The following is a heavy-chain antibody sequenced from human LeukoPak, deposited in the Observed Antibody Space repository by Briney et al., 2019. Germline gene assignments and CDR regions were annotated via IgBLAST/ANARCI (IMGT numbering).Heavy chain of an antibody. J-gene: IGHJ4*02. Sequence: SETLSLACTVSGGSVTSDSYYWSWIRQPPGKGLEWIGYIYYSGNTNYNPSLKSRVTISVDTSKNQFSLKLSAVTAADTAVYYCASGKGRVDYWGQGTLVTVSS. CDR3: ASGKGRVDY. V-gene: IGHV4-61*01. CDR2: IYYSGNT. D-gene: IGHD3-10*01. CDR1: GGSVTSDSYY.